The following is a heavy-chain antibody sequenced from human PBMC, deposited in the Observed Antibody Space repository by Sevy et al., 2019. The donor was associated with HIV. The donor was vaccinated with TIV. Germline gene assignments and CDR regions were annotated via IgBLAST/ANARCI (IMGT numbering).Heavy chain of an antibody. Sequence: GGSLRLSCAASGFTFSSYGMNWVRQAPGKGLEWVAAIWYDGSNKYYADSVKGRFTISRDNSKNTLYLQMNSLRAEDTAVYYCAREFSGSYDYWGQGTLVTVSS. J-gene: IGHJ4*02. CDR3: AREFSGSYDY. CDR1: GFTFSSYG. CDR2: IWYDGSNK. D-gene: IGHD1-26*01. V-gene: IGHV3-33*01.